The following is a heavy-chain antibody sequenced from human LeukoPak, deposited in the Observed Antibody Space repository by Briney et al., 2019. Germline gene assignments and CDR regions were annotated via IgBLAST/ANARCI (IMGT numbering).Heavy chain of an antibody. CDR1: GFTFSSYA. V-gene: IGHV4-59*08. CDR3: ARHISAASCFDP. D-gene: IGHD6-13*01. J-gene: IGHJ5*02. Sequence: GSLRLSCAASGFTFSSYAMSWFRQPPGKGLEWIGYIFYRGSTNYNSSLRSRVTISVDTFKNEFSLKLSSVTAADTAVYYCARHISAASCFDPWGQGTLVTVSS. CDR2: IFYRGST.